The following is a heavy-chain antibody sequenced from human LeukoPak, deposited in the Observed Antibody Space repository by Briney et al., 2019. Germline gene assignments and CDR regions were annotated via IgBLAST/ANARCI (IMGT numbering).Heavy chain of an antibody. CDR1: GFTFSSYS. V-gene: IGHV3-48*01. D-gene: IGHD3-10*01. Sequence: GGSLRLSCAASGFTFSSYSMNWVRQAPGKGLEWVSYISSTSSIYYADSMKGRFTVSRDNAKNSLYLQMNSLRAEDTALYYCARATSYGRFDYWAREPWSPSPQ. CDR3: ARATSYGRFDY. J-gene: IGHJ4*02. CDR2: ISSTSSI.